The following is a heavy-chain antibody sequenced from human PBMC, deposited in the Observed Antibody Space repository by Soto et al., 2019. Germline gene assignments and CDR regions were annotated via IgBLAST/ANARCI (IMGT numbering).Heavy chain of an antibody. Sequence: PSETLSLTCAVYGGSFSGYYWSWIRQPPGKGLEWIGEINHSGSTNYNPSLKSRVTISVDTSKNQFSLKLSSVTAADTAVYYCASRILVIAARPFRPIFDYCGQGSLVTVSS. CDR1: GGSFSGYY. J-gene: IGHJ4*02. CDR3: ASRILVIAARPFRPIFDY. V-gene: IGHV4-34*01. D-gene: IGHD6-6*01. CDR2: INHSGST.